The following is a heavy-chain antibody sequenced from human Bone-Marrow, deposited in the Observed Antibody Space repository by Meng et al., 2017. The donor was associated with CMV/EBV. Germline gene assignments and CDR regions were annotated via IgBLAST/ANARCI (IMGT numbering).Heavy chain of an antibody. CDR1: GYTFTSYG. CDR3: ARLPRSPSNSCGMDV. CDR2: ISAYNGNT. D-gene: IGHD2-15*01. V-gene: IGHV1-18*01. J-gene: IGHJ6*02. Sequence: ASVKVSCKASGYTFTSYGISWVRQAPGQGLEWMGWISAYNGNTNEAQKLQGRVTMTTDTSTSTAYMELRSLRSDDTAVYYCARLPRSPSNSCGMDVWRQGTTVTVSS.